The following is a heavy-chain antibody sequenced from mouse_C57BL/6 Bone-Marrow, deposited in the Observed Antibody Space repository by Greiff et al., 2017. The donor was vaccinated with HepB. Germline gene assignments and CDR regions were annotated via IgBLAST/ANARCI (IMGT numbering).Heavy chain of an antibody. Sequence: QVQLKQSGAELVKPGASVKMSCKASGYTFTSYWITWVKQRPGQGLEWIGDIYPGSGSTNYNEKFKSKATLTVDTSSSTAYMQLSSLTSEDSAVYYCARFYYGSSWYFDYWGQGTTLTVSS. D-gene: IGHD1-1*01. J-gene: IGHJ2*01. CDR3: ARFYYGSSWYFDY. CDR2: IYPGSGST. V-gene: IGHV1-55*01. CDR1: GYTFTSYW.